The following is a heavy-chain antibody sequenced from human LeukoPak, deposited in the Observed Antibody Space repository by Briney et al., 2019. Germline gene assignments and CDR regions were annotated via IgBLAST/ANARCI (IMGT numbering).Heavy chain of an antibody. CDR3: ARTTKSRYSSSPHFDY. CDR1: GGSISSYY. D-gene: IGHD6-13*01. J-gene: IGHJ4*02. Sequence: PSETLSLTCTVSGGSISSYYWSWIRQPPGKGLEWIGYIYYSESTNYNPSLSRVTISVDTSKNQFSLKLSSVTAADTAVYYCARTTKSRYSSSPHFDYWGQGTLVTVSS. CDR2: IYYSEST. V-gene: IGHV4-59*01.